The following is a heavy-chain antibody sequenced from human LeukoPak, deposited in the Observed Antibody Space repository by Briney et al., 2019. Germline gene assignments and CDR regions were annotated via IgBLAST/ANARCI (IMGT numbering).Heavy chain of an antibody. CDR2: INHSGST. CDR1: GGSFSGYY. D-gene: IGHD1-26*01. V-gene: IGHV4-34*01. J-gene: IGHJ3*02. CDR3: AMGIEGAFDI. Sequence: SETLSLTCAVYGGSFSGYYWSWIRQPPGKGLEWIGEINHSGSTNYNPSLKSRVTISVDTSKNQFSLKLSSVTAADTAVYYCAMGIEGAFDIWGQGTMVTVSS.